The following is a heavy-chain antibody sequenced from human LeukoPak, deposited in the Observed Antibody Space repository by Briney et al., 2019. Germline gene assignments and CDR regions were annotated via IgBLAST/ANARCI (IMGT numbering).Heavy chain of an antibody. Sequence: SETLSLTCTVSGGSISSGDYYWSWIRQPPGKGLEWIGYIYYSGSTYYNPSLKSRVTISVDTSKNQFSLKLSSVTAADTAVYYCARNYQPLSPWFDPWGQGTLVTVSS. V-gene: IGHV4-30-4*08. J-gene: IGHJ5*02. CDR2: IYYSGST. D-gene: IGHD2-2*01. CDR1: GGSISSGDYY. CDR3: ARNYQPLSPWFDP.